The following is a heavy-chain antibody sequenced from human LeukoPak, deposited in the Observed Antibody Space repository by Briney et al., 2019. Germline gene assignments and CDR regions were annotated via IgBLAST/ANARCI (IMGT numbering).Heavy chain of an antibody. D-gene: IGHD4-17*01. Sequence: ASVKVSCKASGYTFTSYGISWVRRAPGQGLEWMGWISAYNGNINYAQKLQGRVTMTTDTSTSTAYMELRSLRSDDTAVYYCARDETVTTVPYYYYGMDVWGQGTTVTVSS. J-gene: IGHJ6*02. CDR3: ARDETVTTVPYYYYGMDV. CDR2: ISAYNGNI. V-gene: IGHV1-18*01. CDR1: GYTFTSYG.